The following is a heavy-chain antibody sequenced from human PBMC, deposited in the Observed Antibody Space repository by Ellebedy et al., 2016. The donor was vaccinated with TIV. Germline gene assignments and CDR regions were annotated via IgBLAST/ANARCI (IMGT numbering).Heavy chain of an antibody. V-gene: IGHV1-69*04. CDR3: ARWGGSSGRFQGPYDF. CDR2: IIPILSVT. J-gene: IGHJ4*02. Sequence: AASVKVSCKASVGTFSNYAFNWVRQAPGQGLEWMGSIIPILSVTEYARSFQGRLTFTADKYTTTAYMELRSLRSEDTAVYYCARWGGSSGRFQGPYDFWGQGTLVAVSS. CDR1: VGTFSNYA. D-gene: IGHD1-26*01.